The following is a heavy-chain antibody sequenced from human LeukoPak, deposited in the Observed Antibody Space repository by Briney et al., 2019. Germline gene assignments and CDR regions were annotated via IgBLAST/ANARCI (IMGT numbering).Heavy chain of an antibody. CDR2: IYYSGST. D-gene: IGHD3-22*01. J-gene: IGHJ4*02. Sequence: PSETLSLTCTVSGGSISSSSYYWGWIRQPPGKGLEWIGSIYYSGSTYYNPSLKSRVTISVDTSKNQFSLKLSSVTAADTAVYYCARKGVITSFDYWGQGTLVTVSS. CDR1: GGSISSSSYY. V-gene: IGHV4-39*07. CDR3: ARKGVITSFDY.